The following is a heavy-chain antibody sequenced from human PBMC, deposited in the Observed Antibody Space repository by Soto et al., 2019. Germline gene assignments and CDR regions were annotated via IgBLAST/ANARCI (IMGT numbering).Heavy chain of an antibody. Sequence: GGSLRLSCAASGFTFSSYGMHWVRQAPGKGLEWVAVISYDGSNKYYADSVKGRFTISRDNSKNTLYLQMNSLRAEDTAVYYCAKLGSGTREYYYYYYYMDVWGKGTTVTVSS. CDR1: GFTFSSYG. CDR3: AKLGSGTREYYYYYYYMDV. CDR2: ISYDGSNK. D-gene: IGHD2-15*01. V-gene: IGHV3-30*18. J-gene: IGHJ6*03.